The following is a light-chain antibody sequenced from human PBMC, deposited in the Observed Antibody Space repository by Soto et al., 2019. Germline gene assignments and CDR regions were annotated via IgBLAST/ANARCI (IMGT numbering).Light chain of an antibody. Sequence: DIVMTQSPDSLAVSLGEGATINCKSSQSVLYSSNNKNYLAWYQQKPRQPPKLLIYWASTRESGVPDRFSGSGSGTDFTLTISSLQAEDVAVYYCQQYYTTPYTLGQGTKLEIK. CDR3: QQYYTTPYT. J-gene: IGKJ2*01. CDR1: QSVLYSSNNKNY. CDR2: WAS. V-gene: IGKV4-1*01.